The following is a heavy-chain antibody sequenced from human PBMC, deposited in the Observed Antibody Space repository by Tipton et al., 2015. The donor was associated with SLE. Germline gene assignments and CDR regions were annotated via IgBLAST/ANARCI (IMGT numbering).Heavy chain of an antibody. Sequence: TLSLTCTVSGGSINSFYWTWVRQPAGKGLEWIGHFHSSGILNYNPSLKSRVTMSGDTSKNQLSLKLNAVTAADTAVYYCARHWVYYYDSGGYPEYWGQGTLVTVSS. CDR1: GGSINSFY. CDR2: FHSSGIL. D-gene: IGHD3-22*01. J-gene: IGHJ4*02. CDR3: ARHWVYYYDSGGYPEY. V-gene: IGHV4-4*07.